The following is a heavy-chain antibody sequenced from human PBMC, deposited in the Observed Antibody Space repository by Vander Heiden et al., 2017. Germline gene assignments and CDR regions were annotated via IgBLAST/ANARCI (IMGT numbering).Heavy chain of an antibody. J-gene: IGHJ4*02. CDR3: ARAYSSGPIDY. D-gene: IGHD6-19*01. Sequence: EVQLVESGGGLVQPGGSLRLSCAASGFTFSSYWMSWVRQAPGKGLEWVANIKQDGSEKDDGDSVKGRFTISRDNAKNSLYLQMNSLRAEDTAVYYCARAYSSGPIDYWGQGNLVTVSS. CDR2: IKQDGSEK. V-gene: IGHV3-7*01. CDR1: GFTFSSYW.